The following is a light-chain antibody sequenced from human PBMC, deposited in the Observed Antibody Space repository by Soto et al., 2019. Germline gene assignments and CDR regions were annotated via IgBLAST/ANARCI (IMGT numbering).Light chain of an antibody. J-gene: IGLJ1*01. CDR3: AAWDDSLNGYV. CDR1: SSNIGSNT. CDR2: NNN. Sequence: QSVLTQPPSASGTPGQRVTISCSGSSSNIGSNTVTWYQHLPGTAPKLLIYNNNHRPSGVPDRFSGSKSGTSASLAISGLQSEDEADYYCAAWDDSLNGYVFGTGTKLTVL. V-gene: IGLV1-44*01.